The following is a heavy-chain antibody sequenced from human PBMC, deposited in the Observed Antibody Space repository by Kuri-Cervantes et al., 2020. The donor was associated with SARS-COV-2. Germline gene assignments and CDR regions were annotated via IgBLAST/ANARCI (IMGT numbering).Heavy chain of an antibody. Sequence: GESLKTSCAASGFTFRSYWMSWVRQAPGKGLEWVANIKPDGSEKNYVDSVKGRFTISRDDAKNSLYLQTNSLRVEDTAVYYCAKDRAPRSSDYFDYWGQGTLVTVSS. J-gene: IGHJ4*02. CDR1: GFTFRSYW. V-gene: IGHV3-7*01. CDR3: AKDRAPRSSDYFDY. D-gene: IGHD6-25*01. CDR2: IKPDGSEK.